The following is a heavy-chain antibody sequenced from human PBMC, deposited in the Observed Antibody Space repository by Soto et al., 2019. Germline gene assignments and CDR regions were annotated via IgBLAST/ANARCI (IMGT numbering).Heavy chain of an antibody. D-gene: IGHD4-17*01. CDR3: ARDADYGDYNYYGMDV. J-gene: IGHJ6*02. CDR2: ISYDGSNK. Sequence: GGSLRLSCAASGFTFSSYAMHWVRQAPGKGLEWVAVISYDGSNKYYADSVKGRFTISRDNSKNTLYLQMNSLRAEDTAVYYCARDADYGDYNYYGMDVWGQGTTVTVSS. CDR1: GFTFSSYA. V-gene: IGHV3-30-3*01.